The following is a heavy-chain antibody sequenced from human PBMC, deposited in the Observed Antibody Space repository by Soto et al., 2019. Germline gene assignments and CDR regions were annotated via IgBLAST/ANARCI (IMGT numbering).Heavy chain of an antibody. J-gene: IGHJ6*02. V-gene: IGHV3-33*01. CDR2: VWYDGSNQ. D-gene: IGHD3-3*01. CDR1: GFTFSSYG. CDR3: ARDRQFWGGSYVVFAYKYGMDV. Sequence: QVQLVESGGGVVQPGGSLRLSCAASGFTFSSYGMHWVRQAPGKGLQWVALVWYDGSNQYYADSVKGRFTISRDNSKNPLHLQLNSPGAEDTAVYFCARDRQFWGGSYVVFAYKYGMDVWGQGTTVTVSS.